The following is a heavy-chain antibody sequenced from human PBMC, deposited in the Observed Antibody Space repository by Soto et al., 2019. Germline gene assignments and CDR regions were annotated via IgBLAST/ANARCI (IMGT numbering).Heavy chain of an antibody. CDR2: IYYSGST. J-gene: IGHJ2*01. CDR3: ARDPTYDFGSGYSSDL. D-gene: IGHD3-3*01. CDR1: GGSIGSYY. V-gene: IGHV4-59*01. Sequence: PSETLSLTCTVSGGSIGSYYWSWIRQPPGKGLEWIGYIYYSGSTNYNPSLKSRVTISVDTSKNQFSLKLSSVTAADTAVFYWARDPTYDFGSGYSSDLWGRGPLVTVSS.